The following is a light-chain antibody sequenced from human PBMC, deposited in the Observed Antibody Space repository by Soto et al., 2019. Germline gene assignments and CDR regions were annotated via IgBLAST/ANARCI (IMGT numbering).Light chain of an antibody. CDR3: QTYNCAPCT. V-gene: IGKV1-27*01. CDR2: AAS. Sequence: DIQMTQSPSSLSASVGDRVTITCRASQGISNYLAWYQQKPGKVPKLLIYAASTLQSGVPSRFSGSGSGTDFTPTITSLQPEDVPNYYCQTYNCAPCTVGQGTKVEIK. CDR1: QGISNY. J-gene: IGKJ1*01.